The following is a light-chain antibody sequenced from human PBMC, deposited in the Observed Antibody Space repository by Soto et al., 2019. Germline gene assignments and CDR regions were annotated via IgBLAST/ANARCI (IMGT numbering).Light chain of an antibody. CDR1: SSDIGGHNF. CDR2: DVS. J-gene: IGLJ2*01. V-gene: IGLV2-14*01. CDR3: SSYTSAIPRI. Sequence: QSALTQPASVSGSPGQSITISCTGTSSDIGGHNFVSWFQQHPGTAPKLIIYDVSNRPSGVSNRFSGSKSGNTASLIISGLQAEDEADYYCSSYTSAIPRIFGGGTKVTV.